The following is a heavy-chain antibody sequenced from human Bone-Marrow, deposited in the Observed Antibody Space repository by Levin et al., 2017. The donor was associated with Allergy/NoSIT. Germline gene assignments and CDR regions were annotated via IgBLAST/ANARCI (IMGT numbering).Heavy chain of an antibody. D-gene: IGHD3-9*01. V-gene: IGHV3-48*03. J-gene: IGHJ4*02. CDR2: ISSSGSTI. CDR3: ARGGEWYYDILGYFDY. Sequence: GGSLRLSCAASGFTFSSYEMNWVRQAPGKGLEWVSYISSSGSTIYYADSVKGRFTISRDNAKNSLYLQMNSLRAEDTAVYYCARGGEWYYDILGYFDYWGQGTLVTVSS. CDR1: GFTFSSYE.